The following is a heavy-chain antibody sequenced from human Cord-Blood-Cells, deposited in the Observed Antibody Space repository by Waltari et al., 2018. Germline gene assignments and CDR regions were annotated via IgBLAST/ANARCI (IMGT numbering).Heavy chain of an antibody. V-gene: IGHV1-69*06. J-gene: IGHJ4*02. CDR3: AVTIFGVVINPSFDY. CDR1: GGTFSSYP. D-gene: IGHD3-3*01. Sequence: QVQLVQSGAEVKKPGSSVKVSCKASGGTFSSYPLSWVCQAPGKGLEWMGGIIPIFGTANYAQKFQGRVTITADKSTSTAYMELSSLRSEDTAVYYCAVTIFGVVINPSFDYWGQGTLVTVSS. CDR2: IIPIFGTA.